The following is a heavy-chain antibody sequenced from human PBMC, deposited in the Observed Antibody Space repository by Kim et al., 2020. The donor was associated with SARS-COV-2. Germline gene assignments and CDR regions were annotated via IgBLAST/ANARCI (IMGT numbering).Heavy chain of an antibody. Sequence: TTIYYADSVKGPFTISRDNAKNSLYLQMNSLSAEDTAVYYCARSYKITVGYWGQGTLVTVSS. J-gene: IGHJ4*02. V-gene: IGHV3-11*01. D-gene: IGHD3-16*01. CDR3: ARSYKITVGY. CDR2: TTI.